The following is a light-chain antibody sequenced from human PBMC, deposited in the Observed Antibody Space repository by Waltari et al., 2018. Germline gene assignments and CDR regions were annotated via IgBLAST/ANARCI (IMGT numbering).Light chain of an antibody. Sequence: QSALTQPASVSGSPGQSITISCTGTSSDVGGYNYVSWYHQHHGKAPKLMIYDVSNRPSGGSDRFSCSKSGNTASLTISGLQAEDEADYYCSSYTSSSTLGVFGGGTKLTVL. V-gene: IGLV2-14*03. CDR1: SSDVGGYNY. CDR3: SSYTSSSTLGV. J-gene: IGLJ3*02. CDR2: DVS.